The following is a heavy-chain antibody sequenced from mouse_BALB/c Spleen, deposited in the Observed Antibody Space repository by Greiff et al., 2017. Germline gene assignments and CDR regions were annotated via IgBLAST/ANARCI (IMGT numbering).Heavy chain of an antibody. CDR2: IDPSDSET. D-gene: IGHD2-14*01. Sequence: VQLQQPGAELVKPGAPVKLSCKASGYTFTSYWMNWVKQRPGRGLEWIGRIDPSDSETHYNQKFKDKATLTVDKSSSTAYIQLSSLTSEDSAVYYCARGGAYYRYPFAYWGQGTLVTVSA. V-gene: IGHV1-69*02. CDR3: ARGGAYYRYPFAY. CDR1: GYTFTSYW. J-gene: IGHJ3*01.